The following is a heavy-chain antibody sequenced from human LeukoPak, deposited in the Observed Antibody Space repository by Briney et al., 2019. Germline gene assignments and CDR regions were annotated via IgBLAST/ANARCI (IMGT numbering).Heavy chain of an antibody. J-gene: IGHJ4*02. CDR2: IYYSGST. CDR3: VRQGGYDDFDY. D-gene: IGHD5-12*01. Sequence: SETLSLTCTVSGGSISSYYWSWIRQPPGKGLEWIGYIYYSGSTNYNPSLKSRVTKSVDTSKNQFSLKLSSVTAADTAVYYCVRQGGYDDFDYWGQGTLVTVSS. CDR1: GGSISSYY. V-gene: IGHV4-59*01.